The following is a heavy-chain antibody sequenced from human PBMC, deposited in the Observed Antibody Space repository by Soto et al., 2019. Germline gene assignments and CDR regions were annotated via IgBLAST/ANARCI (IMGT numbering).Heavy chain of an antibody. CDR3: ARDAAVAGETDRFDY. V-gene: IGHV4-4*02. Sequence: SAPLSLTGTVSGGSIRTDVWWSLLRLPPGKGLEWIGEIYQNGHTNYNPSLKRRVAMSVDTSKNQFSLTLTSVTAADTAMYYCARDAAVAGETDRFDYWGQGILVTVSS. D-gene: IGHD6-19*01. CDR1: GGSIRTDVW. CDR2: IYQNGHT. J-gene: IGHJ4*02.